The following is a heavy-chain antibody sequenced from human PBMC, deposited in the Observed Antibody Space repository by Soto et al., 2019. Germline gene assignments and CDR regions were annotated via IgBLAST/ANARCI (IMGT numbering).Heavy chain of an antibody. D-gene: IGHD2-2*02. J-gene: IGHJ6*01. Sequence: QVQLVQSGAEVKKPGSSVKVSCKASGGTFSSYAISWVRQAPGQGLEWMGGIIPIFGTANYAQKFQGRVTITADKSTSTAYMELSSLRSEDTAVYYCASSKYCSSTSCYTQHPPYDYYGMDVW. CDR3: ASSKYCSSTSCYTQHPPYDYYGMDV. V-gene: IGHV1-69*06. CDR1: GGTFSSYA. CDR2: IIPIFGTA.